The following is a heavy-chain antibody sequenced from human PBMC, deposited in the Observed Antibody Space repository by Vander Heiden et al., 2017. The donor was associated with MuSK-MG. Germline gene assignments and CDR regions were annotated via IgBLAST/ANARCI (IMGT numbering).Heavy chain of an antibody. CDR1: GFTFGGYA. Sequence: EVQLLESGGGLVPPGGSLSLSCAASGFTFGGYAMGGVRQAPGKGLEWVSAISGSGGSTYYADSVKGRFTISRDNSKNTLYLQMNSLRAEDTAVYYCAKDCVGGDFDYWGQGTLVTVSS. CDR2: ISGSGGST. V-gene: IGHV3-23*01. CDR3: AKDCVGGDFDY. D-gene: IGHD1-26*01. J-gene: IGHJ4*02.